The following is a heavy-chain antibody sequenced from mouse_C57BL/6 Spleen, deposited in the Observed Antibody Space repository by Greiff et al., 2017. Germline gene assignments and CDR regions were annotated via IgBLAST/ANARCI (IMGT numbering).Heavy chain of an antibody. CDR3: ARDRGGYYDSYFDY. Sequence: EVQLMESEGGLVQPGSSMKLSCTASGFTFSDYYMAWVRQVPEKGLEWVANINYDGSSTYYLDSLKSRFIISRDNAKNILYLQMSSLQSEDTATYYCARDRGGYYDSYFDYWGQGTTLTVSS. CDR1: GFTFSDYY. J-gene: IGHJ2*01. V-gene: IGHV5-16*01. D-gene: IGHD2-4*01. CDR2: INYDGSST.